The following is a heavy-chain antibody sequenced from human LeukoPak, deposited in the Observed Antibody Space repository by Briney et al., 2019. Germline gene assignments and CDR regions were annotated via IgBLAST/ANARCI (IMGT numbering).Heavy chain of an antibody. CDR2: IKQDGSEK. Sequence: GGSLRLSCAASGFTFSSYWMSWVRRAPGRGLELVANIKQDGSEKYYVDSVKGRFTISRDNAKNSLYLQMNSLRAEDTAVYYCARGLYNRNYWGQGTLVTVSS. CDR1: GFTFSSYW. CDR3: ARGLYNRNY. D-gene: IGHD1-14*01. J-gene: IGHJ4*02. V-gene: IGHV3-7*01.